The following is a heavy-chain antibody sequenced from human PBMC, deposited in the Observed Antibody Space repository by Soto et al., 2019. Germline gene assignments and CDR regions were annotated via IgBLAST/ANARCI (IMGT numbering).Heavy chain of an antibody. CDR1: GGSISSYY. V-gene: IGHV4-4*07. CDR3: ARGSSGWYGGMDV. Sequence: ALSLTCTFSGGSISSYYWSWIRQPAGKGLEWIGRIYTSGSTNYNPSLKSRVTMSVDTSKKQFSLKLSSVTAADTAVYYCARGSSGWYGGMDVWGKGTTVTVSS. CDR2: IYTSGST. D-gene: IGHD6-19*01. J-gene: IGHJ6*04.